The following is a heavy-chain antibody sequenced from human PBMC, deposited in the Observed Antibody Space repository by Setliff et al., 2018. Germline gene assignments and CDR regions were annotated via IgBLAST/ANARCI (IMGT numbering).Heavy chain of an antibody. CDR3: TRGGTWSDAFDT. D-gene: IGHD1-1*01. J-gene: IGHJ3*02. Sequence: SETLSLTCSVSGDSMSFSYWSWIRQPPGKGLEWIGYIYYSGSTDSHPSLKSRVSISIDTSKNQFSLKLSSVTAADTAVYYCTRGGTWSDAFDTWGQGTMVTVSS. CDR2: IYYSGST. CDR1: GDSMSFSY. V-gene: IGHV4-59*01.